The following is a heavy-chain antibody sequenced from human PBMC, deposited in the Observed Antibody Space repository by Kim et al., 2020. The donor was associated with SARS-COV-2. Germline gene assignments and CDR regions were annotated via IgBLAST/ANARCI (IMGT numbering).Heavy chain of an antibody. CDR1: GGSINSSSYY. D-gene: IGHD3-16*01. CDR2: IYSTGDT. Sequence: SETLSLTCTVSGGSINSSSYYWGWIRQPPGKGLEFIGRIYSTGDTDKDPSLESRVTMSIDTSRNQFSLNVHSVTAADTAIYYCARRYGALDYWGQGILVTVSS. CDR3: ARRYGALDY. J-gene: IGHJ4*02. V-gene: IGHV4-39*01.